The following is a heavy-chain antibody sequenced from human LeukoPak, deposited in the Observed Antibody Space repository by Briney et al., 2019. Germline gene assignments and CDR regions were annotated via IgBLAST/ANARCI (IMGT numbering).Heavy chain of an antibody. Sequence: GRSLRLSCAASGFTFSSYGMHWVRQAPGKGLEWVAVISYDGSNKYYADSVKGRFTISRDNSKNTLYLQMNSLRAEDTAVYYCAKDRYYDSSGINDYWGQGTLVTVSP. CDR2: ISYDGSNK. V-gene: IGHV3-30*18. J-gene: IGHJ4*02. D-gene: IGHD3-22*01. CDR1: GFTFSSYG. CDR3: AKDRYYDSSGINDY.